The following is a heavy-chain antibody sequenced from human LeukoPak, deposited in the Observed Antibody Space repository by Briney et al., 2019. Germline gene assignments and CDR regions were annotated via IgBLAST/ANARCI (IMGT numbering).Heavy chain of an antibody. CDR3: ASSWFLAVTHFDY. J-gene: IGHJ4*02. D-gene: IGHD5-18*01. CDR1: GGTFSNYT. Sequence: SVKVSCKAAGGTFSNYTISWVRQAPGQGLEWMGEIIPIFGTANYAQKFQGRVTITADESTSTAYMELSSLRSEDTAVYYCASSWFLAVTHFDYWGQGTLVTVSS. CDR2: IIPIFGTA. V-gene: IGHV1-69*13.